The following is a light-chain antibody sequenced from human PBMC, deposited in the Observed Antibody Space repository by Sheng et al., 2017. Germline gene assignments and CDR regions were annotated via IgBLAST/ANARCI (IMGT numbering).Light chain of an antibody. CDR3: QDYGNSALT. V-gene: IGKV3-20*01. Sequence: EIVLTQSPGTLSLSPGERATLSCRASQSVSGSYLAWYQQKPGQAPRLLIYGASRRATGIPDRFSGSGSGTDFTLTISRLEPEDFAVYFCQDYGNSALTFGGGSRIEIK. CDR1: QSVSGSY. CDR2: GAS. J-gene: IGKJ4*01.